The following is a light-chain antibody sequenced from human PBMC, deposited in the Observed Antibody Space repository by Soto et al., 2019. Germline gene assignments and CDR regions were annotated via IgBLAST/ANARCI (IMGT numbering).Light chain of an antibody. Sequence: QTVVTQESSLTVSPGGTVTLTCASSTGAVTSDNCPNWFQQKPGQAPRALIYSTTIKHSWTPDRFSGSLLGGKAALTLSSVQPEDEAEYYCLLYYGGAHVFGTGTKLTVL. V-gene: IGLV7-43*01. CDR1: TGAVTSDNC. CDR3: LLYYGGAHV. CDR2: STT. J-gene: IGLJ1*01.